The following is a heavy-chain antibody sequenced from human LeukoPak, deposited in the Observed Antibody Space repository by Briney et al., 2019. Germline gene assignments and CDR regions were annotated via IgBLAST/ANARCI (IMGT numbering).Heavy chain of an antibody. CDR2: IYHSGST. CDR1: GYSISSGYY. J-gene: IGHJ6*03. Sequence: SETLSLTCTVSGYSISSGYYWGWIRQPPGKGLEWIGSIYHSGSTNYNPSLKSRVTISVDTSKNQFSLKLSSVTAADTAVYYCARNLAISYYYYYYYMDVWGKGTTVTVSS. CDR3: ARNLAISYYYYYYYMDV. D-gene: IGHD1-7*01. V-gene: IGHV4-38-2*02.